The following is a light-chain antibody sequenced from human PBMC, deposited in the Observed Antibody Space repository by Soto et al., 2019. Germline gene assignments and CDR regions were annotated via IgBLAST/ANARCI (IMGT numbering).Light chain of an antibody. Sequence: EIVMTQSPATLSVSPGERVTLSCRASQSVSSKLAWFQQKPDQAPRLLIYGAFTRATGISTRFSGSGSETEFTLTISSLQSEDFAVYYCQQYNMWPHTFGQGTKLEIK. CDR3: QQYNMWPHT. CDR1: QSVSSK. CDR2: GAF. J-gene: IGKJ2*01. V-gene: IGKV3-15*01.